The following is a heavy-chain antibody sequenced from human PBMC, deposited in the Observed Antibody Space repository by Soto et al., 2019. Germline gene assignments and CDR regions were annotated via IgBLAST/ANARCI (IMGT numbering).Heavy chain of an antibody. Sequence: WASVKVSCKAPGYTFTGYYLHWVRQAPGQGLEWMGWINPNSGGTNYAQKFQGRVTMTRDTSISTAYMELSRLRSDDTAVYYCARGRTGTTSYFDYWGQGNLVTVSS. CDR2: INPNSGGT. J-gene: IGHJ4*02. V-gene: IGHV1-2*02. D-gene: IGHD1-1*01. CDR3: ARGRTGTTSYFDY. CDR1: GYTFTGYY.